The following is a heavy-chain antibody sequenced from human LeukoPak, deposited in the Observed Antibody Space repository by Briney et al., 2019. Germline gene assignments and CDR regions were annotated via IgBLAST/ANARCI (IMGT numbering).Heavy chain of an antibody. Sequence: ASVKVSCKASGYTFIDYFIHWVRQAPGQGLEWTGRINPNSGGTDYAQNFQGRVTMTRDTSISTAYMELSRLRSDDTAVYYCARDLPSTSNWELDYWGQGILVTVFS. J-gene: IGHJ4*02. CDR3: ARDLPSTSNWELDY. CDR2: INPNSGGT. V-gene: IGHV1-2*06. CDR1: GYTFIDYF. D-gene: IGHD7-27*01.